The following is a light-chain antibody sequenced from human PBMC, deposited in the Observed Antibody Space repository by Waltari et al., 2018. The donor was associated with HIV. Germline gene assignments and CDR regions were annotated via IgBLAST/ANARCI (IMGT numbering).Light chain of an antibody. CDR3: QQDNNPYT. CDR2: KAS. J-gene: IGKJ2*01. Sequence: DIQMTQSPSTLSASVGDRVTITCRASQSISSWLVWYQQKPGKAPKVLIYKASVLQSGVPSRFSGSGSGTEFTLTITSLQPDDFATYYCQQDNNPYTFGQGTKLEI. CDR1: QSISSW. V-gene: IGKV1-5*03.